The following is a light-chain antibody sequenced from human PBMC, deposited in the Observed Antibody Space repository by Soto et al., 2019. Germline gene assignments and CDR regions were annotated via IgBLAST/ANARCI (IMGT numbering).Light chain of an antibody. CDR3: QQLYSYPLT. CDR2: AAS. V-gene: IGKV1-9*01. CDR1: QGISSY. Sequence: IVLTQSPSFLSASIGDRVTISCRVSQGISSYLAWYQQKPGKAPKLLIYAASTLQSGVPSRFSGSGSGTEFTLTISSLQAEDFATYYCQQLYSYPLTFGGGTKVDIK. J-gene: IGKJ4*01.